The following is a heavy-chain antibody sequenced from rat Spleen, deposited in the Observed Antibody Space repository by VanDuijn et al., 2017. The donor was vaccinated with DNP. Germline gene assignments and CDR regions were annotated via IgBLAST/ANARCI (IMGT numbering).Heavy chain of an antibody. Sequence: EVQLVESGGHLVQPGRSLTLSCVASGFTFSNYDMAWVRQAPTKGLEWVASITPSGSSTYSPDSVKGRFTISRDTAKSRLYLQMNSLKSEDTATYYCTRGVYYGSSWAFDYWGHGVMVTVSS. CDR1: GFTFSNYD. D-gene: IGHD1-6*01. J-gene: IGHJ2*01. V-gene: IGHV5S23*01. CDR2: ITPSGSST. CDR3: TRGVYYGSSWAFDY.